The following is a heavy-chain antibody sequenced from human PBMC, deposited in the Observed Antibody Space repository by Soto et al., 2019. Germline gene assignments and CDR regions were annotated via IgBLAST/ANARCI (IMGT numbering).Heavy chain of an antibody. Sequence: PSETLSLTCTVSGGSISSYYWSWIRQPPGKGLEWIGYIYCSGSTNYNPSLKSRVTISVDTSKNQFSLKLSSVTAADTAVYYCARRGSDFWSGPAYYYYYYMDVWGKGTTVTVSS. CDR2: IYCSGST. V-gene: IGHV4-59*08. CDR3: ARRGSDFWSGPAYYYYYYMDV. J-gene: IGHJ6*03. D-gene: IGHD3-3*01. CDR1: GGSISSYY.